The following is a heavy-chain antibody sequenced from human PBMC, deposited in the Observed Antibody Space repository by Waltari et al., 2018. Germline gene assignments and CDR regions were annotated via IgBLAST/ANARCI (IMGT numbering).Heavy chain of an antibody. D-gene: IGHD4-17*01. CDR2: IRNKAVSYTT. J-gene: IGHJ4*02. CDR1: GVPFSDHY. Sequence: EVQLVESGGGLVHFGGSLRLSCAASGVPFSDHYRGWGRQAPGEGLEWVGRIRNKAVSYTTDYAASVKGRFTISRDDSKNSLYLQRNSLRGEDTAVYYCAKDYGELGWGQGTLVTVSA. CDR3: AKDYGELG. V-gene: IGHV3-72*01.